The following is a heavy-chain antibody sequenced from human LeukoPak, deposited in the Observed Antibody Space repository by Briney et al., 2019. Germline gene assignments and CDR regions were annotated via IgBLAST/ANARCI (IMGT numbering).Heavy chain of an antibody. CDR2: ISYDGSNK. CDR3: ARDPGYSSSWFDY. D-gene: IGHD6-13*01. CDR1: GFTFSSYG. J-gene: IGHJ5*01. V-gene: IGHV3-30*03. Sequence: GGSLRLSCAASGFTFSSYGMHWVRQAPGKGLEWVAVISYDGSNKYYADSVKGRFTISRDNAKNSLYLQMNSLRAEDTAVYYCARDPGYSSSWFDYWGQGTLVTVSS.